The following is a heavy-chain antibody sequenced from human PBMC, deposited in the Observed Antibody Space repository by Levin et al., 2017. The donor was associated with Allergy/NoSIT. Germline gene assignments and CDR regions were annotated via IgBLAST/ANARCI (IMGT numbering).Heavy chain of an antibody. V-gene: IGHV5-51*01. CDR1: GYSFTSYW. D-gene: IGHD2-21*02. CDR3: ARLYSSRVVVTAIPVAEYFQH. Sequence: GESLKISCKGSGYSFTSYWIGWVRQMPGKGLEWMGIIYPGDSDTRYSPSFQGQVTISADKSISTAYLQWSSLKASDTAMYYCARLYSSRVVVTAIPVAEYFQHWGQGTLVTVSS. J-gene: IGHJ1*01. CDR2: IYPGDSDT.